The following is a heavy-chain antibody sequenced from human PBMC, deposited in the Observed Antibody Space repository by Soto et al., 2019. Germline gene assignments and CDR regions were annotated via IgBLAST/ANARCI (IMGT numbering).Heavy chain of an antibody. Sequence: GGSLSLSCTSSIFTFSSYAMSWVHQAPGKGLEWVSAISGSGGSTYYADSVKGRFTISRDNSKNTLYLQMNSLRAEDMAVYYWAKIGGEAITIFGVVLDYWGQGTLGTVSS. D-gene: IGHD3-3*01. V-gene: IGHV3-23*01. CDR1: IFTFSSYA. CDR2: ISGSGGST. J-gene: IGHJ4*02. CDR3: AKIGGEAITIFGVVLDY.